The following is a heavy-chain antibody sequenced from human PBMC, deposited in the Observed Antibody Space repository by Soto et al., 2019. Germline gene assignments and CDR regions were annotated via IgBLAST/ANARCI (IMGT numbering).Heavy chain of an antibody. V-gene: IGHV3-23*01. J-gene: IGHJ5*02. CDR1: GFTFSNYA. Sequence: GGSLRLSCAASGFTFSNYAMSWVRQAPGKGLEWVSVISGSGGSTYYAGSVKGRFTISRDISKNTLYLQMNSLRAEDTAVYYCAKIAAVAGTFVSAWGQGTLVTVSS. CDR2: ISGSGGST. CDR3: AKIAAVAGTFVSA. D-gene: IGHD6-19*01.